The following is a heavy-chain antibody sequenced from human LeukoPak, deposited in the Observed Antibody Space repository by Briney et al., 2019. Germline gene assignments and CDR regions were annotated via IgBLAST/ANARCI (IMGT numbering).Heavy chain of an antibody. CDR3: AGDYGDLLTGIRFDT. CDR2: IYYSGST. Sequence: SETLSLTCTVSGGSISSGGYYWSWIRQHPGKGLEWIGYIYYSGSTYYNPSLKSRVTISIQTSKNQFSLKLTSVTAADTAVYYCAGDYGDLLTGIRFDTWGQGTLVTVSS. V-gene: IGHV4-30-4*08. J-gene: IGHJ5*02. CDR1: GGSISSGGYY. D-gene: IGHD4-17*01.